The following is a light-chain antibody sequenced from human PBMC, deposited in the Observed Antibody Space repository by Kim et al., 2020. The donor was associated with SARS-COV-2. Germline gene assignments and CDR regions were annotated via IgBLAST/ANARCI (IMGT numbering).Light chain of an antibody. V-gene: IGLV1-44*01. Sequence: VTSSCSGSSPNVGRNTVNWYRKFPGTAPKLLIYSNNLRPSGVPDRFSGYKSGTSASLAISGLQSEDEADYYCAAWDASLNGPNYVFGGGTKVTVL. CDR2: SNN. CDR3: AAWDASLNGPNYV. CDR1: SPNVGRNT. J-gene: IGLJ1*01.